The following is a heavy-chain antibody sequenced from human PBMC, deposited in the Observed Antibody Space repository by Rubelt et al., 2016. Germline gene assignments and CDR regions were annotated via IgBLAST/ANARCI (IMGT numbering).Heavy chain of an antibody. CDR1: GFTFSSYW. CDR3: ARDRGRREDY. V-gene: IGHV3-7*01. CDR2: IKKDGTEK. D-gene: IGHD3-10*01. Sequence: VHLVESGGGLVQPGGSLRLSCAASGFTFSSYWMSWVRQAPGKGLEWLANIKKDGTEKYYVDSVKGRFTISSDNAKNSLYRHMNGLRSEETAVEYCARDRGRREDYWGQGSLVTVSS. J-gene: IGHJ4*02.